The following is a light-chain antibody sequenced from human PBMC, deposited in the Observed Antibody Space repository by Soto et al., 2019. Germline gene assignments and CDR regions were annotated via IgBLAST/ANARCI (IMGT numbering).Light chain of an antibody. CDR3: QTWGTGIVV. Sequence: QLVLTQSPSASDSLGASVKLTCTLSSGHSSYAIAWHQQQPEKGPRYLMKLNGDGSHSKGDGIPDRFSGSSSGAERYLTISSLQSEDEADYYCQTWGTGIVVFGGGTKVTVL. V-gene: IGLV4-69*01. CDR1: SGHSSYA. CDR2: LNGDGSH. J-gene: IGLJ2*01.